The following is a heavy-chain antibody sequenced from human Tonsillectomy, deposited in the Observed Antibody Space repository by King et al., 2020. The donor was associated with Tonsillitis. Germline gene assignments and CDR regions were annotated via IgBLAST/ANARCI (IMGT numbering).Heavy chain of an antibody. Sequence: VQLVESGGGVVQPGRSLRLSCAASGFTFSSYAMHWVRQAPGKGLEWVAVISCDGSNKYYADSVKGRFTISRDNSKNTLYLQMNSLRAEDTAVYYCARDNTDNYDFWSGYYSDGWFDPWGQGTLVTVSS. CDR3: ARDNTDNYDFWSGYYSDGWFDP. CDR1: GFTFSSYA. V-gene: IGHV3-30*04. CDR2: ISCDGSNK. D-gene: IGHD3-3*01. J-gene: IGHJ5*02.